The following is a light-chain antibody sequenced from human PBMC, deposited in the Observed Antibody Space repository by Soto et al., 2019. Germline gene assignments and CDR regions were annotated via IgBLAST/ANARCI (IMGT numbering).Light chain of an antibody. Sequence: SYELTQPLSVSVALGQTARITCGGNNIGSKNVHWYQEKPGQAPVLVIYRDNNRPSGIPERFSGSNSGNTATLTISRAQAGDEADYYWQVVDHSPAGVFGGGTKVTVL. V-gene: IGLV3-9*01. CDR1: NIGSKN. J-gene: IGLJ3*02. CDR3: QVVDHSPAGV. CDR2: RDN.